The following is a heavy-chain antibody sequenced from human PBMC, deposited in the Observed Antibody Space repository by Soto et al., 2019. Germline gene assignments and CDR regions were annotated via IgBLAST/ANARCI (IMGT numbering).Heavy chain of an antibody. J-gene: IGHJ6*02. CDR1: AGTFSSYA. D-gene: IGHD1-20*01. V-gene: IGHV1-69*06. CDR2: IIPIFGTA. Sequence: SVKVSCKASAGTFSSYAISWVRQSPGQGLEWMGGIIPIFGTANYAQKFQGRVTITADKSTSTAYMELSSLRSEDTAVYYCARGEAYNWPYGMDVWGQGTTVTVSS. CDR3: ARGEAYNWPYGMDV.